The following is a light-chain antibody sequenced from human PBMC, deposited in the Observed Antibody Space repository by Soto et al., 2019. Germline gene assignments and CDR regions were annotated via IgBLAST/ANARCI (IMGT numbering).Light chain of an antibody. J-gene: IGKJ2*01. CDR1: QDIRVD. CDR2: AAS. CDR3: LQDYDFPYT. V-gene: IGKV1-6*01. Sequence: AIQMTQSPPSLSASVGDRVIITCRASQDIRVDVGWLQQRPGHAPNLLIYAASTLHTGAPSTFTGSGYDTDFTLTINDLQSEDVATYFCLQDYDFPYTFGQGTKLEI.